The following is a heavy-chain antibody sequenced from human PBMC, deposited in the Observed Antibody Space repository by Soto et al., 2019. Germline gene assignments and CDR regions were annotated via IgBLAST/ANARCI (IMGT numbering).Heavy chain of an antibody. CDR1: GFTVSSSY. CDR3: GRDKKADTAIVRGSTPYYYYAMDV. CDR2: IYTGGTT. J-gene: IGHJ6*02. Sequence: EVQLVESGGGLVQPGGSLRLSCAASGFTVSSSYMSWVRQAPGKGLEWVSVIYTGGTTYYADSVKGRFTISRDNSKNTPSXXXNXXTAEETAVYYCGRDKKADTAIVRGSTPYYYYAMDVWGQGTTVTVS. D-gene: IGHD5-18*01. V-gene: IGHV3-66*01.